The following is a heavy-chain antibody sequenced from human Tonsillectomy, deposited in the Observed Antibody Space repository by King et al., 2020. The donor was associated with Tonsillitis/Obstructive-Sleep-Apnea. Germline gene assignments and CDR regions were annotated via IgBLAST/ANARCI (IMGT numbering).Heavy chain of an antibody. V-gene: IGHV4-39*01. CDR3: ATRGDSGATTPFDY. CDR2: IYYSGST. Sequence: QLQESGPGLVKPSGTLSLTCTVSGGSISSSSYYWGWIRQPPGKGLEWIGSIYYSGSTYYNPSLKSRITISVDTSKNQFSLNLSSVTAADTAVYYCATRGDSGATTPFDYWGQGTLVTVSS. D-gene: IGHD1-26*01. CDR1: GGSISSSSYY. J-gene: IGHJ4*02.